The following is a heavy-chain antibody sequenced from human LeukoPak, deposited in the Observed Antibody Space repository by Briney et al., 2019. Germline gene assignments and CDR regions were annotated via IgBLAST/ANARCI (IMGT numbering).Heavy chain of an antibody. D-gene: IGHD1-7*01. CDR3: VRDETWNFGLSWYDGYDI. CDR1: GFTFSNSW. CDR2: IKQDESEK. V-gene: IGHV3-7*01. Sequence: GGSLRLSCAASGFTFSNSWMSWVRQAPGKGLEWVANIKQDESEKNYVDSVKGRFTISRDNAKNSLYLQMNSLRVEDTAVYYCVRDETWNFGLSWYDGYDIWGQGTMVTVSS. J-gene: IGHJ3*02.